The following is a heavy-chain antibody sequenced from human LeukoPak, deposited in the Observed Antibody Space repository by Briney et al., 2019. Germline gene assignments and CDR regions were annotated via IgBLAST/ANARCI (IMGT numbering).Heavy chain of an antibody. CDR1: GFTVSSIH. J-gene: IGHJ4*02. D-gene: IGHD7-27*01. CDR2: ISGGGVTT. Sequence: PGGSLRLSCAASGFTVSSIHMVWVRQAPGKGLEWVSGISGGGVTTYYADSVKGRFTISRDNSKNTLYLQMNSLRAEDTAVYYCAIDPNWGMDYWGQGVLVTVSS. CDR3: AIDPNWGMDY. V-gene: IGHV3-23*01.